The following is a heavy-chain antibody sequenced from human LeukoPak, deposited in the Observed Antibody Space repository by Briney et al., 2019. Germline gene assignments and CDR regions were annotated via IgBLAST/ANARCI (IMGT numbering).Heavy chain of an antibody. D-gene: IGHD3-22*01. J-gene: IGHJ4*02. V-gene: IGHV3-23*01. CDR3: AKGSFSGHGTDYYDSSGYRRYFDY. CDR2: ISAGGGGT. CDR1: GFTFSSYA. Sequence: GGSLRLSCAASGFTFSSYAMSWVRQAPGKGLEWVSAISAGGGGTYYAASVKGRFTISRDNSKNTLYLQMNSLRAEDTAVYYCAKGSFSGHGTDYYDSSGYRRYFDYWGQGTLVTVSS.